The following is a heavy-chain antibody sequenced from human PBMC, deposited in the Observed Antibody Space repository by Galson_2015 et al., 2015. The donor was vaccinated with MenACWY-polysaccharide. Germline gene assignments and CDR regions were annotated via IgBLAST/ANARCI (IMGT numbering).Heavy chain of an antibody. V-gene: IGHV4-38-2*01. J-gene: IGHJ4*02. CDR2: IFHSGTT. CDR3: ARVEKYSGSFYILY. D-gene: IGHD1-26*01. Sequence: ETLSLTCAVSDSSIRSGYFWGWIRQPPGKGLEWIASIFHSGTTYYNPSLKSRATISVDTSKNQFSLKLSSVTAADTAVYYCARVEKYSGSFYILYWGQGTLVTVSS. CDR1: DSSIRSGYF.